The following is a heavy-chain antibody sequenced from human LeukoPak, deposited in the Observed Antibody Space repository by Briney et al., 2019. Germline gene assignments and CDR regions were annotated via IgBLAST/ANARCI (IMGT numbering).Heavy chain of an antibody. J-gene: IGHJ5*02. CDR3: ARMIVSGRDNWFDP. Sequence: ASVKVSCKASGYTFTSYDINWVRQATGQGLEWIGWLHPDSGNTGYAQKFQGRVTITRNTSINTAYMELSSLRSEDTAVYYCARMIVSGRDNWFDPWGQGTLVTVSS. D-gene: IGHD5/OR15-5a*01. CDR1: GYTFTSYD. CDR2: LHPDSGNT. V-gene: IGHV1-8*03.